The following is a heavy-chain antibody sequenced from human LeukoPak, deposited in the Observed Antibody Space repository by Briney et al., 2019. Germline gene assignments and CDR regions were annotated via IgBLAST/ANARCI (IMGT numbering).Heavy chain of an antibody. CDR3: TTDPGDYPDH. J-gene: IGHJ4*02. CDR2: IKRTTDGGTT. CDR1: GITFSNYA. Sequence: GGSLRLSCVASGITFSNYAVTWVRQAPGKGLEWVGRIKRTTDGGTTDYAAPVKGRFTISRDDSKTTLYLQLSSLKTEDTAVYYCTTDPGDYPDHWGQGTLVTVSS. V-gene: IGHV3-15*01.